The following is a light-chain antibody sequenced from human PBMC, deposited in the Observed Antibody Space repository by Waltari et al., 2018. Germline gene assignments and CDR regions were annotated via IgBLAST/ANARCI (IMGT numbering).Light chain of an antibody. J-gene: IGKJ2*03. CDR3: QQYYSIPYS. Sequence: SVFYNSNNKNYLAWYRQKPGQPPVLLISWASTRESGVPDRFSGSESGTDFTLTISSLQAEDVAVYSCQQYYSIPYSFGQGTKLEIK. CDR1: SVFYNSNNKNY. CDR2: WAS. V-gene: IGKV4-1*01.